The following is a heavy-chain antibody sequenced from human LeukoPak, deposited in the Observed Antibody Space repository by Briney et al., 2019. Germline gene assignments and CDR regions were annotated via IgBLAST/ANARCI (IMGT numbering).Heavy chain of an antibody. D-gene: IGHD7-27*01. CDR2: IYYSGST. V-gene: IGHV4-59*01. J-gene: IGHJ4*02. CDR3: ARGWGYFDS. Sequence: PSETLSLTCTVSGGSITSYYWSWIRQPPGKGLEWIGDIYYSGSTNYNPSLKSRVTISVDTSKTQFSPKLSSVTAADAAVYSCARGWGYFDSWGQGTLVTVSS. CDR1: GGSITSYY.